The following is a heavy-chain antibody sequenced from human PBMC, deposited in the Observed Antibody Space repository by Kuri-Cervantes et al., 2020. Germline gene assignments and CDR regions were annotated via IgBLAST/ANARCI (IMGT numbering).Heavy chain of an antibody. V-gene: IGHV1-46*01. CDR2: INPSGGST. Sequence: ASVKVSCKASGYTFTSYGISWVRQAPGQGLEWMGIINPSGGSTSYAQKFQGRVTMTRDTSTSTVYMELSSLRSEDTAVYYCARDRPYYYDSSGYWDYWGQGTLVTVSS. J-gene: IGHJ4*02. D-gene: IGHD3-22*01. CDR3: ARDRPYYYDSSGYWDY. CDR1: GYTFTSYG.